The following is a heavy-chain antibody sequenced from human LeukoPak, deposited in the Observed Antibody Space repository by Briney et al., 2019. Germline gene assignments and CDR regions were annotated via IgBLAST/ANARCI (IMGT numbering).Heavy chain of an antibody. CDR2: IIPIFGTA. CDR1: GYTFTSYA. Sequence: ASVKVSCKASGYTFTSYAISWVRQAPGQGLEWMGGIIPIFGTANYAQKFQGRVTITADESTSTAYMELSSLRSEDTAVYYCAREGYYYDSSGYYYLLDYWGQGTLVTVSS. V-gene: IGHV1-69*13. CDR3: AREGYYYDSSGYYYLLDY. J-gene: IGHJ4*02. D-gene: IGHD3-22*01.